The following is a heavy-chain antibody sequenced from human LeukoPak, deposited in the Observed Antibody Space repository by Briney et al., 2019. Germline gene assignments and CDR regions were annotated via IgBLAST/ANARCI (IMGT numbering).Heavy chain of an antibody. D-gene: IGHD3-3*01. Sequence: SVKVSCKASGGTFSSYAISWVRQAPGQGLEWMGGIIPIFGTANYAQKFQGRVTITADESTSTAYMELSSLRSEDTAVYYCARDGLYYDFSSGYYKGGSDYYYGMDVWGQGTTVTVSS. CDR2: IIPIFGTA. CDR3: ARDGLYYDFSSGYYKGGSDYYYGMDV. CDR1: GGTFSSYA. V-gene: IGHV1-69*01. J-gene: IGHJ6*02.